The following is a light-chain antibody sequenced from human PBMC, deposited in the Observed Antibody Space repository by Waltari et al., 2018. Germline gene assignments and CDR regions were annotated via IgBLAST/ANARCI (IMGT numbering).Light chain of an antibody. CDR2: DAS. CDR1: QSVGTY. V-gene: IGKV3-11*01. Sequence: EVVLTQSPATLSLSPGEGATLSCRASQSVGTYLAWFQQKPGQPPRLLIYDASNRATGIPPRFSGRGSGTYFTLTISYIEPEDFAVYYCQQRSDWLYTFGQGTKLEMK. J-gene: IGKJ2*01. CDR3: QQRSDWLYT.